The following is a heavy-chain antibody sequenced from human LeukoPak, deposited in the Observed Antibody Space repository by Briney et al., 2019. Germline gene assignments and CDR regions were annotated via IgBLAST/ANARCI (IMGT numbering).Heavy chain of an antibody. CDR3: ARARPICSSTSCYARWFDP. Sequence: ASVKVSCKASGYTFTSYAMHWVRQAPGQRLEWMGWINAGNGNTKYSQKFQDRVTITRDTSASTAYMELSSLRSEDTAVYYCARARPICSSTSCYARWFDPWGQGTLVTVSS. CDR2: INAGNGNT. CDR1: GYTFTSYA. D-gene: IGHD2-2*01. V-gene: IGHV1-3*01. J-gene: IGHJ5*02.